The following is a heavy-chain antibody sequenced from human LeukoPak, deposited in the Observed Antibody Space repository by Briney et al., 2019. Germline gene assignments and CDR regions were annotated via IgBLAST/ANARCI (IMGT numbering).Heavy chain of an antibody. CDR3: ARDGIAEYFQH. V-gene: IGHV4-34*01. J-gene: IGHJ1*01. D-gene: IGHD1-14*01. Sequence: SETLSLTCAVYGGSFSGYYWSWIRQPPGKGLEWIGEISHSGSTNYNPSLKSRVTISVDTSKNQFSLKLSSVTAADTAVYYCARDGIAEYFQHWGQGTLVTVSS. CDR2: ISHSGST. CDR1: GGSFSGYY.